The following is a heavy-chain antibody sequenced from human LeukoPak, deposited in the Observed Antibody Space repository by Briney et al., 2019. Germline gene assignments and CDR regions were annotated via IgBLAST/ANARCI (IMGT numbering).Heavy chain of an antibody. CDR3: ATDRYWYFEL. CDR2: IDTSGIT. J-gene: IGHJ2*01. CDR1: SGSIRRYY. Sequence: SETLSLTCTVSSGSIRRYYWSWIRQPAGKGLEWIGRIDTSGITNYNPFLKGRVTVSVDTSKNQFSLKLSSVTAADTAVYYCATDRYWYFELWGRGTLVTVSS. V-gene: IGHV4-4*07.